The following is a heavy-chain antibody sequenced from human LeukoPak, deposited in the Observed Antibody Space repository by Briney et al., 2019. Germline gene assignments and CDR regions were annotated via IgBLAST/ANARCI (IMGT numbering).Heavy chain of an antibody. V-gene: IGHV4-39*07. CDR3: ARDRVEWLPPSSYNWFDP. D-gene: IGHD3-3*01. Sequence: SETLSLTCTVSSGSINSGSYYWGWIRQPPGKGLEWIGSIYYSGSTYYNPSLRSRVTISVDTSKNQFSLKLSSVTAADTAVYYCARDRVEWLPPSSYNWFDPWGQGTLVTVSS. CDR2: IYYSGST. CDR1: SGSINSGSYY. J-gene: IGHJ5*02.